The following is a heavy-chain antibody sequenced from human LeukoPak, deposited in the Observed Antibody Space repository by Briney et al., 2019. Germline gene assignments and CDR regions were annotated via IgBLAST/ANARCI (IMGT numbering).Heavy chain of an antibody. D-gene: IGHD6-19*01. CDR3: ARSVEGSFDY. Sequence: GGSLRLSCAASGFTFSPYSINWIRQAPGKGLEWISYINSIRTVYYADSVEGRFTISRDNAQNSAYLQLNSLRVEDTAVYYCARSVEGSFDYWGQGTLVTVSS. J-gene: IGHJ4*02. CDR2: INSIRTV. V-gene: IGHV3-48*01. CDR1: GFTFSPYS.